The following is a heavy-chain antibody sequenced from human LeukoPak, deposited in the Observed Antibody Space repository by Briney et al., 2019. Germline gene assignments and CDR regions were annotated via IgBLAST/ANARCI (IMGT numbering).Heavy chain of an antibody. CDR1: GASISPYY. J-gene: IGHJ4*01. D-gene: IGHD3-10*01. Sequence: SETLSLTCTVSGASISPYYWTWIRQSAGKGLEWIGRLYPSGSSDYNPSLKSRVTMSVDTSKNQFSLKVTSVTAADTAIYFCARDLSGSLYFDYWGHGILVTVSA. CDR3: ARDLSGSLYFDY. V-gene: IGHV4-4*07. CDR2: LYPSGSS.